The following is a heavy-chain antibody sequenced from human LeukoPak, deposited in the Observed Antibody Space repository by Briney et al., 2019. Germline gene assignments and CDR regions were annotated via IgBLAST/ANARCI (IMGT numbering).Heavy chain of an antibody. CDR1: GGSFSGYY. CDR2: IYYSGST. V-gene: IGHV4-31*11. CDR3: AREGLAGITGTHNWFDP. D-gene: IGHD1-20*01. Sequence: PSETLSLTCAVYGGSFSGYYWSWIRQHPGKGLEWIGYIYYSGSTYYNPSLKSRVTISVDTSKNQFSLKLSSVTAADTAVYYCAREGLAGITGTHNWFDPWGQGTLVTVSS. J-gene: IGHJ5*02.